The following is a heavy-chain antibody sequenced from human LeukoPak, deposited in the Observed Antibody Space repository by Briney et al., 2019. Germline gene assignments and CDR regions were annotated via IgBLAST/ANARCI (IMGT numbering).Heavy chain of an antibody. V-gene: IGHV4-59*01. Sequence: SSETLSLTCTVSGGSISSYYWSWIRQPPGKGLEWIGYIYYSGSTNYNPSLKSRVTISVDTSKNQFSLKLSSVTAADTAVYYCARFGYSSSWYGWFDPWAREPWSPSPQ. CDR3: ARFGYSSSWYGWFDP. CDR2: IYYSGST. D-gene: IGHD6-13*01. J-gene: IGHJ5*02. CDR1: GGSISSYY.